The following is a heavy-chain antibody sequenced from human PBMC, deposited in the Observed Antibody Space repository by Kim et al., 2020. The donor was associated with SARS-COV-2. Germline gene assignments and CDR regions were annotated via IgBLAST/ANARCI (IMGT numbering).Heavy chain of an antibody. Sequence: ASVKVSCKVSGYTLTELSMHWVRQAPGKGLEWMGGFDPEDGETIYAQKFQGRVTMTEDTSTDTAYMELSSLRSEDTAVYYCATVYGSGSYYMPKNKKPCGMDVWGQGTTVTVSS. D-gene: IGHD3-10*01. V-gene: IGHV1-24*01. CDR3: ATVYGSGSYYMPKNKKPCGMDV. CDR1: GYTLTELS. J-gene: IGHJ6*02. CDR2: FDPEDGET.